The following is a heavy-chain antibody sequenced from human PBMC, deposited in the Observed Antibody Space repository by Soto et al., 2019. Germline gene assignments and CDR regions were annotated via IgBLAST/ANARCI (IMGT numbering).Heavy chain of an antibody. D-gene: IGHD2-15*01. CDR1: GFTFGDYA. CDR3: IPYCSGGSCYYYYYGMDV. V-gene: IGHV3-49*04. Sequence: GESLKISCTASGFTFGDYAMSWVRQAPGKGLEWVGFIRSKAYGGTPEYAASVKGRFTISRDDSKSIAYLQMNSLKTEDTAVYYCIPYCSGGSCYYYYYGMDVWGQGNTVTVSS. J-gene: IGHJ6*02. CDR2: IRSKAYGGTP.